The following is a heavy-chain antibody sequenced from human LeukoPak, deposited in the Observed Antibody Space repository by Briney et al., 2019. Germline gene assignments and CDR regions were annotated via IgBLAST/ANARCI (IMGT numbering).Heavy chain of an antibody. V-gene: IGHV6-1*01. CDR3: ARSTNPYSSGWYKGPEDYYYMDV. D-gene: IGHD6-19*01. J-gene: IGHJ6*03. CDR1: GDSVSSNSAA. CDR2: TYFRSKWYT. Sequence: SQTLSLTCAISGDSVSSNSAAWNWIRQSPSRGLEWLGRTYFRSKWYTDYAVSVKSRITINPDTSKNQFSLQLNSVTPEDTAVYYCARSTNPYSSGWYKGPEDYYYMDVWGKGTTVTVSS.